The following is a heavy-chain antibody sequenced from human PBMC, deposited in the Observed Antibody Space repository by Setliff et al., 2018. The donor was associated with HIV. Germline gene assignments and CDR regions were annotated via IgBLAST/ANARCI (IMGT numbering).Heavy chain of an antibody. Sequence: EASVKVSCKASGYTFTNFGITWVRQAPGQGLEWMGWISPYNGNTNYAPELHGRVTMTTDTSTSTASLGLRSLRSDDTAVYYCARDRIPSKWLLESDYWGQGTLVTVSS. D-gene: IGHD3-22*01. CDR1: GYTFTNFG. J-gene: IGHJ4*02. CDR3: ARDRIPSKWLLESDY. V-gene: IGHV1-18*01. CDR2: ISPYNGNT.